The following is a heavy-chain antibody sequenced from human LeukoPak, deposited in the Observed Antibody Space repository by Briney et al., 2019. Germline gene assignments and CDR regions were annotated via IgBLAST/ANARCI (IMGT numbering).Heavy chain of an antibody. CDR3: ATQPDFWSGYSFGARDY. Sequence: SETLSLTCTVSGGSISSSSYYWGWIRQPPGKGLEWIGSIYYSGSTYYNPSLKSRVTISVDTSKNQFSLKLSSVTAADTAVYYCATQPDFWSGYSFGARDYWGQGTLVTVSS. CDR1: GGSISSSSYY. J-gene: IGHJ4*02. D-gene: IGHD3-3*01. CDR2: IYYSGST. V-gene: IGHV4-39*01.